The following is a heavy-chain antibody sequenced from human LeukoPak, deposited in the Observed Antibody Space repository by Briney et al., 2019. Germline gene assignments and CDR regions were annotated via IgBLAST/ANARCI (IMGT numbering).Heavy chain of an antibody. CDR1: GFIFSDFY. CDR3: ARGSSYNTGWYSWFDF. V-gene: IGHV3-11*01. D-gene: IGHD6-19*01. J-gene: IGHJ5*01. CDR2: ISGPGGTI. Sequence: PGGSVRLSCAASGFIFSDFYMNWVRQAPGKGLEWVSYISGPGGTIYYADSVKGRFTISRDNAKNSLSLQMTSPRAEDTAVYYCARGSSYNTGWYSWFDFWGRGTLVTVSS.